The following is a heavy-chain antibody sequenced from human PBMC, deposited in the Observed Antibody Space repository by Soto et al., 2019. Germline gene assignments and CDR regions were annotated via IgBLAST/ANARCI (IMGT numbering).Heavy chain of an antibody. CDR3: ARPPLPGYSIHFNS. V-gene: IGHV5-51*01. D-gene: IGHD2-15*01. J-gene: IGHJ4*02. Sequence: GESLKISCTASGYIFIDYWIGWVRQMPGKGLEWMGIVYPRDSDTRYSPSFQGQVTISADKSTNTAFLQWRSLKASDTAIYYCARPPLPGYSIHFNSWGQGTLVTV. CDR2: VYPRDSDT. CDR1: GYIFIDYW.